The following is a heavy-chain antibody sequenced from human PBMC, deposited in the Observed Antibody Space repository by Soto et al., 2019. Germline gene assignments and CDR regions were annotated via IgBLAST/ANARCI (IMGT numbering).Heavy chain of an antibody. CDR3: AKDAVYGDGLWLAAN. D-gene: IGHD2-21*02. Sequence: EVQLLESGGGLVQPGESLRLSCAASGFTFSIYAMMWVRQPPGKGQEWVAGMTGSGGDIRYADSVKGRFTISKDNSKNTLYLQMNSLRAEDTAMYYCAKDAVYGDGLWLAANWDQGTLVTVSS. V-gene: IGHV3-23*01. CDR2: MTGSGGDI. CDR1: GFTFSIYA. J-gene: IGHJ4*02.